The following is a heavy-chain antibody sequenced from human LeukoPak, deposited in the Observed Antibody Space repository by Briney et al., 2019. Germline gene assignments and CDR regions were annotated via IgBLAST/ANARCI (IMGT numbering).Heavy chain of an antibody. V-gene: IGHV3-15*01. J-gene: IGHJ4*02. CDR1: GLTFSSAW. D-gene: IGHD5-24*01. CDR3: TTIRRDGYRRFDY. Sequence: GGSLRLSCAASGLTFSSAWVSWVRRAPGKGLEWVGRIKSKTDGGTTDYAAPVKGRFTISRDDTENTVYLQMNSLKSEDTAVYYCTTIRRDGYRRFDYWGQGTQVAVSP. CDR2: IKSKTDGGTT.